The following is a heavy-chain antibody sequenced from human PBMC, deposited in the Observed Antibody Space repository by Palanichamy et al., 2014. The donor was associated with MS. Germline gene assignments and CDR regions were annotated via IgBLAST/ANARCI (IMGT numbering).Heavy chain of an antibody. V-gene: IGHV1-2*06. Sequence: QVQLVQSGAAVREPGASLKVSCKASGYTFTAYYVHWVRQAPGQGLEWMGRINPNNGDTIYAQKFQDRVTMTRDTSISTAHMELSSLESDDTAVYYCATDRVSGGNWFDPWGQGTLVTVSS. J-gene: IGHJ5*02. D-gene: IGHD5/OR15-5a*01. CDR3: ATDRVSGGNWFDP. CDR1: GYTFTAYY. CDR2: INPNNGDT.